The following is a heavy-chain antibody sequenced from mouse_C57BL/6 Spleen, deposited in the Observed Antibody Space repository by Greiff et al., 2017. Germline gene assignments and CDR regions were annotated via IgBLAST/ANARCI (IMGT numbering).Heavy chain of an antibody. D-gene: IGHD1-1*01. V-gene: IGHV2-9-1*01. J-gene: IGHJ4*01. Sequence: QVQLKESGPGLVAPSQSLSITCTVSGFSLTSYAISWVRQPPGKGLEWTGVIWTGGGTYYNSALKSRLSISKDNSKSQVFLKMNSLQTDDTARYYCARGGTTVVTLYAMDYWGQGTSVTVSS. CDR3: ARGGTTVVTLYAMDY. CDR2: IWTGGGT. CDR1: GFSLTSYA.